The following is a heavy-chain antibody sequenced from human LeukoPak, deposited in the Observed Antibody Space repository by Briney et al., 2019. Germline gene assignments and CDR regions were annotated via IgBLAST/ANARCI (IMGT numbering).Heavy chain of an antibody. CDR2: IYYSGST. D-gene: IGHD2/OR15-2a*01. Sequence: SETLSLTCTVSGGSISSGGYYWSWIRQHPGKGLEWIGYIYYSGSTYYNPSLKSRVTISVDTSKNQFSLELSSVTAADTAVYYCARDHEEYFDYWGQGTLVTVSS. CDR3: ARDHEEYFDY. CDR1: GGSISSGGYY. J-gene: IGHJ4*02. V-gene: IGHV4-31*03.